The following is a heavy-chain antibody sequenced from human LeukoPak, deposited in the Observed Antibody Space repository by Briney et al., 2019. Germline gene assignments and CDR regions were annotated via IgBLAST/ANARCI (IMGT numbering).Heavy chain of an antibody. CDR2: INHSGST. CDR1: GGSFSGYY. V-gene: IGHV4-34*01. D-gene: IGHD6-19*01. J-gene: IGHJ5*02. Sequence: SETLSLTCAVYGGSFSGYYWSWIRQPQGKGLEWIGEINHSGSTNYNPSLKSRVTISVDTSKNQFSLKLSSVTAADTAVYYCARGLRRVAVAGGWFDPWGQGTLVTVSS. CDR3: ARGLRRVAVAGGWFDP.